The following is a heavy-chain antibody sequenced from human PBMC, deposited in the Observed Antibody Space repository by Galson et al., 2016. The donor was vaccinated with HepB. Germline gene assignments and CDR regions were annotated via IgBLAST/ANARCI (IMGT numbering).Heavy chain of an antibody. J-gene: IGHJ4*02. V-gene: IGHV3-23*01. CDR1: GFPLNTYA. CDR2: ISGSGASK. CDR3: AKGEGHCSSTSCTGFYDC. D-gene: IGHD2-2*01. Sequence: SLRLSCAGSGFPLNTYATTWVRQAPGKGLEWVSAISGSGASKFYADSVKGRFTLFRDDSKNTLYLQMDSLRADDSAIYYCAKGEGHCSSTSCTGFYDCWGQGALVTVSS.